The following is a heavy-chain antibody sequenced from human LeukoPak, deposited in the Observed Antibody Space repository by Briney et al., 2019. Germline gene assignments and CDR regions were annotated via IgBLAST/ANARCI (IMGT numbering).Heavy chain of an antibody. Sequence: SETLSLTCAVYGGSISSNNWWSWVRQPPGKGLEWIGEIHHSGSTNYNPSLKSRLIISVDKSKNQFSLILSSVSAADTAVYYCARVTHYYGSGSWYYFDYWGQGTLVTVSS. V-gene: IGHV4-4*02. D-gene: IGHD3-10*01. CDR3: ARVTHYYGSGSWYYFDY. CDR1: GGSISSNNW. CDR2: IHHSGST. J-gene: IGHJ4*02.